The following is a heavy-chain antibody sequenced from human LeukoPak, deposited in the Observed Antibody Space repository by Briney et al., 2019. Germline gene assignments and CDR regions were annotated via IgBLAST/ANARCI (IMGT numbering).Heavy chain of an antibody. D-gene: IGHD3-22*01. Sequence: KPSETLSLTCAVSGGSISSYSWSWIRQPAGKGLEWIGRIYTSGSTNYNPSLKSRVTISVDTSKNQFSLKLSSVTAADTAVYYCARHLNYYDSSGYYRGDLYYFDYWGQGTLVTVSS. CDR2: IYTSGST. CDR1: GGSISSYS. J-gene: IGHJ4*02. CDR3: ARHLNYYDSSGYYRGDLYYFDY. V-gene: IGHV4-4*07.